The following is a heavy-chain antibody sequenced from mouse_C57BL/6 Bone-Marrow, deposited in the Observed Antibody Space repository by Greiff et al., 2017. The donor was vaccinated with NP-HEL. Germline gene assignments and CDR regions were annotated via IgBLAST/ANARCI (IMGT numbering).Heavy chain of an antibody. CDR2: IYPRVGST. J-gene: IGHJ2*01. CDR1: GFTFTSYD. V-gene: IGHV1-85*01. D-gene: IGHD4-1*01. CDR3: ARPNWTLFDY. Sequence: SGPELVKPGASVKLSCKASGFTFTSYDITWVKQTPGQGLEWLGWIYPRVGSTKYNEKFKGKATLTVDTSSSTAYMELHSLTSEDSAVYFCARPNWTLFDYWGQGTTLTVSS.